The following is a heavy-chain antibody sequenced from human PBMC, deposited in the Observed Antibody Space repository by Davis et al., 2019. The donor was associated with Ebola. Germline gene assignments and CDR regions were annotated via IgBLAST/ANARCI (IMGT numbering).Heavy chain of an antibody. Sequence: PSETLSLTCAVYGGSFSGYFWSWIRQPPGKGLEWIGEINHSGSTNYNPSLKSRVTISVDTSKNQFSLKLSSVTAADTAVYYCARRSGYDSLYYFDYWGQGTPVTVSS. J-gene: IGHJ4*02. CDR1: GGSFSGYF. D-gene: IGHD5-12*01. CDR2: INHSGST. CDR3: ARRSGYDSLYYFDY. V-gene: IGHV4-34*01.